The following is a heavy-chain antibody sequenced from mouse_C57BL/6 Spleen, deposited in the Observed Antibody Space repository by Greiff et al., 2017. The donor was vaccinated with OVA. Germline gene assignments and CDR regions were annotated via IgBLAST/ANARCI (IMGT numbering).Heavy chain of an antibody. Sequence: QVQLQQPGAELVKPGASVKLSCKASSYTFTSYWMQWVKQRPGQGLEWIGEIDPSDSYTNYNQKFKGKATLTVDTSSSTAYMQLSSLTSEDSAVYYCARIEELGLGYWGQGTTLTVSS. D-gene: IGHD4-1*01. V-gene: IGHV1-50*01. J-gene: IGHJ2*01. CDR2: IDPSDSYT. CDR3: ARIEELGLGY. CDR1: SYTFTSYW.